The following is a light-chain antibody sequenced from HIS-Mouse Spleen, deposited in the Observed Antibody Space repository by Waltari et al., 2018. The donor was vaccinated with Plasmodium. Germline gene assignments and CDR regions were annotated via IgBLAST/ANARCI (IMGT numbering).Light chain of an antibody. CDR2: RNK. CDR3: AAWDDSLSGRV. Sequence: QSVLTQPPSASGTPGQRVTISCSGSSSNIGSNYVYWYQQLPGTAPKLLIYRNKRRPSGGPDRFSGSKSGTSASLAISGLRSEDEADYYCAAWDDSLSGRVFGGGTKLTVL. CDR1: SSNIGSNY. J-gene: IGLJ3*02. V-gene: IGLV1-47*01.